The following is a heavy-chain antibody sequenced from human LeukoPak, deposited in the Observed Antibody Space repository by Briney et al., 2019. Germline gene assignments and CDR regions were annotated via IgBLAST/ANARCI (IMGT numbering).Heavy chain of an antibody. CDR1: GFSVSNNY. V-gene: IGHV3-53*01. CDR2: IYSDGRT. D-gene: IGHD3-10*01. CDR3: ARDYLSVGEPPV. J-gene: IGHJ4*02. Sequence: GGSLRLSCAASGFSVSNNYMSWVRQAPGKWLEWVSVIYSDGRTYYADSVKGRFTISRDNSKNSLYLHMNSLRAEDTAVYYCARDYLSVGEPPVWGQGTLVTVSS.